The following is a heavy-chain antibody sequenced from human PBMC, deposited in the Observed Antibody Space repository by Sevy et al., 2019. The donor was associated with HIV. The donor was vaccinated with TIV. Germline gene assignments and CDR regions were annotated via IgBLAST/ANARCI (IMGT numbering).Heavy chain of an antibody. D-gene: IGHD2-8*02. CDR3: AKALVETEDKNEFDP. J-gene: IGHJ5*02. Sequence: GGSLRLSCAASGFTLSSYAMSWVRQAPGKGLEWVSSISISGADKYYADSVKGRFTISRDNSQNRLYLQMNSLRAEDTALYYCAKALVETEDKNEFDPWGQRTVVTVSS. V-gene: IGHV3-23*01. CDR2: ISISGADK. CDR1: GFTLSSYA.